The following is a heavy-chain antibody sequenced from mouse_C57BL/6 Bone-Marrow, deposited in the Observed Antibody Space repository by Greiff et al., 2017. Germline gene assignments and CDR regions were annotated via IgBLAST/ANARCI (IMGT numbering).Heavy chain of an antibody. D-gene: IGHD1-1*01. CDR2: IYPGNSDT. J-gene: IGHJ2*01. Sequence: VQLQQSGTVLARPGASVKMSCKTSGYTFTSYWMHWVKQRPGQGLEWIGAIYPGNSDTSYNQKFKGKAKLTAVTSASTAYMELSSLTNEDSAVYYCTRPIYYYGSSYLDWGQGTTLTVSS. V-gene: IGHV1-5*01. CDR1: GYTFTSYW. CDR3: TRPIYYYGSSYLD.